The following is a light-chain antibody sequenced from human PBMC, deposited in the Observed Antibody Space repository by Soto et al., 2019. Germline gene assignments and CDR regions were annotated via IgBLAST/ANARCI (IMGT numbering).Light chain of an antibody. CDR3: QHYSIWPPT. CDR1: ESVHRN. V-gene: IGKV3-15*01. Sequence: EMVMTQSPATLSVSPGERVTLSCRASESVHRNLAWYQQKPGQGPSLLIYYASTMATGVPDRFTGSGSGTEFTLTISSLQSEDFGVYHCQHYSIWPPTFGPGTKVEIK. CDR2: YAS. J-gene: IGKJ3*01.